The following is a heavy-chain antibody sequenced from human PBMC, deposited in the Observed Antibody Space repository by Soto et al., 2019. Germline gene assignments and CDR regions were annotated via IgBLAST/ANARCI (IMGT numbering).Heavy chain of an antibody. CDR3: TYYDFWSGYSPV. CDR2: IYYSGST. CDR1: GGSISSYY. J-gene: IGHJ6*04. V-gene: IGHV4-59*08. D-gene: IGHD3-3*01. Sequence: PSETLSLTCTVSGGSISSYYWSWIRQPPGRGLEWIGYIYYSGSTNYNPSLKSRVTISVDTSKNQFSLKLSSVTAADTAVYYCTYYDFWSGYSPVWGKGTTVTVSS.